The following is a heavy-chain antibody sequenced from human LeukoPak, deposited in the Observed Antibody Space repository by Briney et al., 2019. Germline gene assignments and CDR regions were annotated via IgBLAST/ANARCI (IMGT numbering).Heavy chain of an antibody. V-gene: IGHV3-23*01. CDR3: ANSRGNTVPYTWFDS. CDR1: GGFAFSTLV. CDR2: ISTSGDDT. Sequence: GGSLRLSCVASGGFAFSTLVLSWVCQTPGKGLEWVSVISTSGDDTYYTDSVKGRFTISRDNSKNTVYLQMNSLRVEDTAVYYCANSRGNTVPYTWFDSWGQGTLVTVSS. D-gene: IGHD2-2*01. J-gene: IGHJ5*01.